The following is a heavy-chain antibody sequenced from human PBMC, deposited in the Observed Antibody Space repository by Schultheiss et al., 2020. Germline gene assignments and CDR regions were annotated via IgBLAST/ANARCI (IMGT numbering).Heavy chain of an antibody. J-gene: IGHJ4*02. CDR3: ARGGGIVGATFDY. V-gene: IGHV4-61*05. CDR2: IYYSGST. Sequence: SQTLSLTCTVSGGSISSSSYYWSWIRQPPGKGLEWIGYIYYSGSTNYNPSLKSRVTISVDTSKNQFSLKLSSVTAADTAVYYCARGGGIVGATFDYWGQGTLVTVSA. CDR1: GGSISSSSYY. D-gene: IGHD1-26*01.